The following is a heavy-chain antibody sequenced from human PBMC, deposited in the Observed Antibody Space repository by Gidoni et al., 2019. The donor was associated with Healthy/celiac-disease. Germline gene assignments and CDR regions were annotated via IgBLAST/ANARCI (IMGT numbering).Heavy chain of an antibody. J-gene: IGHJ4*02. CDR1: GFTLSSYD. CDR2: IGTAGDT. Sequence: EVQLVEPGGGLVQPVGSLRLSCAASGFTLSSYDMHWVRQATGKGLQWVSAIGTAGDTYYPGSVKGRFTISRENAKNSLYLQMNSLRAGDTAVYYCARAVSYYDSSGSPIFDYWGQGTLVTVSS. CDR3: ARAVSYYDSSGSPIFDY. D-gene: IGHD3-22*01. V-gene: IGHV3-13*01.